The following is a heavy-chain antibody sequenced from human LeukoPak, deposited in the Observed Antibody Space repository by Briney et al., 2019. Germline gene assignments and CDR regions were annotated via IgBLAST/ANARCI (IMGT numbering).Heavy chain of an antibody. V-gene: IGHV4-59*01. CDR3: ARGSWSVDY. CDR1: GVSISSYY. D-gene: IGHD6-13*01. Sequence: SETLSLTCTVSGVSISSYYWSWIRQPPGKGLEWIGYIYYSGSTNYNPSLKSRVTISVDTSKNQFSLKLSSVTAADTAVYYCARGSWSVDYWGQGTLVTVSS. J-gene: IGHJ4*02. CDR2: IYYSGST.